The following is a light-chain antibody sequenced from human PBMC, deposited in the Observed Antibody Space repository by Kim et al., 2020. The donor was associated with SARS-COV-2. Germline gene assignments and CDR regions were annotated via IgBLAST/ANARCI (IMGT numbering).Light chain of an antibody. CDR1: HGISSY. CDR2: AAS. CDR3: QQSYSTPGT. Sequence: AAVGARVTSTCRASHGISSYLNWHPHSPGPAPHLLISAASSLQSGVPSRFSGSGSGTAFTLTISSLQPEDFSTYYCQQSYSTPGTFGQGTKVDIK. V-gene: IGKV1-39*01. J-gene: IGKJ1*01.